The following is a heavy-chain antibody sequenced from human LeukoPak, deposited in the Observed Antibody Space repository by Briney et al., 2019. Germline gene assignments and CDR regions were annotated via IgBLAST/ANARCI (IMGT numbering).Heavy chain of an antibody. CDR2: ISGYGDTT. J-gene: IGHJ4*02. D-gene: IGHD6-19*01. V-gene: IGHV3-23*01. Sequence: GGSLRLSCTASGFSFISFAMSWVRPTPGKGLEWVSSISGYGDTTYYADSVKGRLTISRDNPKNTLFLHMNSLRAEDTAVYYCAKAAGYSSGWFTDYFDFWGQGILVTVSS. CDR1: GFSFISFA. CDR3: AKAAGYSSGWFTDYFDF.